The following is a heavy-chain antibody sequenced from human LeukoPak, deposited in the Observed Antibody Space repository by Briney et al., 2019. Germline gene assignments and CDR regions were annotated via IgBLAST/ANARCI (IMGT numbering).Heavy chain of an antibody. Sequence: GGSLRLSCEGSAFIFNGHWMNWVRQTPGKGLEWVASAKEDGSERQYVDSVKGRFSISRDNTKGSLFLQLNSLRAEDTAVYYCATDRGWRTSGYYLYYFEYWGQGNLVTFSS. J-gene: IGHJ4*02. D-gene: IGHD3-3*01. CDR2: AKEDGSER. V-gene: IGHV3-7*01. CDR1: AFIFNGHW. CDR3: ATDRGWRTSGYYLYYFEY.